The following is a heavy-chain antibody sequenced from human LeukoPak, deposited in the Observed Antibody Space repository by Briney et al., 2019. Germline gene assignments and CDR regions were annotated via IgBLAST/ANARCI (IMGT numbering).Heavy chain of an antibody. CDR2: IYYSGST. D-gene: IGHD5-24*01. V-gene: IGHV4-59*01. CDR1: VGSISTYY. Sequence: SETLSLTCTVSVGSISTYYWSWIRQPPGKGLEWIGYIYYSGSTNYNPSLKSRVTISVDTSKNQFSLNLSSVTAADTAVYYCVRVQADGHSDIWGQGTMVTVSS. J-gene: IGHJ3*02. CDR3: VRVQADGHSDI.